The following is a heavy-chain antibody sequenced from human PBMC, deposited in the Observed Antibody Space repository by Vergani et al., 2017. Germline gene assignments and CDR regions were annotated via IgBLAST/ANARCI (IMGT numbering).Heavy chain of an antibody. CDR2: IYWNDDK. J-gene: IGHJ4*02. Sequence: QITLKESGPTLVKPTQTLTLTCTFSGFSLSTSGVGVGWIRQPPGKALEWLALIYWNDDKRYSPSLKSRLTITKDTSKHQVVLTMTNMDPVDTATYYCAHRRLSSSWYSSYFDYWGQGTLVTVSS. CDR1: GFSLSTSGVG. D-gene: IGHD6-13*01. CDR3: AHRRLSSSWYSSYFDY. V-gene: IGHV2-5*01.